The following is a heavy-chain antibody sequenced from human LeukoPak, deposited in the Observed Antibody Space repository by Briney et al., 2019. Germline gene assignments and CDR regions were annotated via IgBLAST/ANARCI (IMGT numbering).Heavy chain of an antibody. CDR1: GGTFSSYA. D-gene: IGHD4-11*01. V-gene: IGHV1-69*05. Sequence: SVKVSCKASGGTFSSYAISWVRQAPGQGLEWKGRIIPIFGTANYAQKFQGRVTITTDESTSTAYMELSSLRSEDTAVYYCASDHDYRAFDYWGQGTLVTVSS. J-gene: IGHJ4*02. CDR2: IIPIFGTA. CDR3: ASDHDYRAFDY.